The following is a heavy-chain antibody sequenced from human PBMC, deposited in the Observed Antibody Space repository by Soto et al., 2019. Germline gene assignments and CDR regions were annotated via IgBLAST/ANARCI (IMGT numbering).Heavy chain of an antibody. CDR1: GGSFSGYY. V-gene: IGHV4-34*01. J-gene: IGHJ4*02. Sequence: SETLSLTCAVYGGSFSGYYWSWIRQPPGKGLQWIGEINHSGSTNYNPSLKSRVTISVDTSKNQFSLKLSSVTAADTAVYYCARFSVTYCGGDCYSNYFDYWGQGTLVTVSS. CDR2: INHSGST. CDR3: ARFSVTYCGGDCYSNYFDY. D-gene: IGHD2-21*02.